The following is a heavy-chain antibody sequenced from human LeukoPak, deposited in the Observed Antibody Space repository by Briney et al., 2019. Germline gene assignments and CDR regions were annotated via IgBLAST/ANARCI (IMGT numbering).Heavy chain of an antibody. CDR2: ISAYNGNT. J-gene: IGHJ1*01. D-gene: IGHD6-6*01. CDR1: GYTFTSYG. Sequence: ASVKVSCKASGYTFTSYGISWVRQAPGQGLEWMGWISAYNGNTNYAQKLQGRVTMTTDTSTSTAYMELRSLRSDDTAVYYCARDSTANEYSSSSTFQHWGQGTLVTVSS. CDR3: ARDSTANEYSSSSTFQH. V-gene: IGHV1-18*01.